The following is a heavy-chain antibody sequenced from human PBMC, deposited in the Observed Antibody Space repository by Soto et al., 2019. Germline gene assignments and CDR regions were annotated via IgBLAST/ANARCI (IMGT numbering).Heavy chain of an antibody. D-gene: IGHD5-18*01. CDR1: GFTFSTYS. CDR3: ARDGERGHSYGYWFDP. CDR2: ISYDGDNK. V-gene: IGHV3-30-3*01. J-gene: IGHJ5*02. Sequence: GGSLRLSCAASGFTFSTYSMHWVRQAPGKGLEWVALISYDGDNKYYADSVKGRFTISRDNSKNTLYLQMNSLRAEDTAVFHCARDGERGHSYGYWFDPWGQGSLVTVSS.